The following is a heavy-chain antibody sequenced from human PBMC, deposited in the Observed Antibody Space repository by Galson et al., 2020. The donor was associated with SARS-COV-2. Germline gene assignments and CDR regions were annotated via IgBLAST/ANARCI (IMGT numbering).Heavy chain of an antibody. D-gene: IGHD4-17*01. CDR2: ISYSGRT. CDR1: DGPISSYY. Sequence: ETSETLSLTCSISDGPISSYYWSWIRQPPGKGLEWIGYISYSGRTNYNPSLRSRVTISVDMSKNQFSLKLSSVTAADAAVYYCARDPAPLYGDNYYYGMDVWCRGTTVTVSS. CDR3: ARDPAPLYGDNYYYGMDV. V-gene: IGHV4-59*01. J-gene: IGHJ6*02.